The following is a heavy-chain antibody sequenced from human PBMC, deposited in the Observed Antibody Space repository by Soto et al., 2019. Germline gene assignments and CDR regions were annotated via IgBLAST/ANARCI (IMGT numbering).Heavy chain of an antibody. V-gene: IGHV1-2*04. J-gene: IGHJ6*02. CDR2: INPNSGGT. CDR1: GYSFTGYY. CDR3: ARGGRVGATVSSFYYYYGMDV. Sequence: ASVKVSFKASGYSFTGYYMHWVRQAPGQGLEWMGWINPNSGGTNYAQKFQGWVTMTRDTSISTAYMELSRLRSDDTAVYYCARGGRVGATVSSFYYYYGMDVWGQGTTVTVSS. D-gene: IGHD1-26*01.